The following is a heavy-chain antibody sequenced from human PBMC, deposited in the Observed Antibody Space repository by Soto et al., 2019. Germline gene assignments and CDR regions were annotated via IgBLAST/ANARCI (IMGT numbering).Heavy chain of an antibody. Sequence: EVQLVQSGGGLVQPGGSLRLSCEASGFTFNAYWMTWVRQAPGKGLEWVASIKQDGSEKDYVDSVKGRFAISRDNAKKSLFLQMNSLRAGDTAFYYCARARIKLTYYYKTTPYSQYNWFDSWGQGTLVTVSS. CDR2: IKQDGSEK. D-gene: IGHD3-10*01. CDR1: GFTFNAYW. V-gene: IGHV3-7*03. J-gene: IGHJ5*01. CDR3: ARARIKLTYYYKTTPYSQYNWFDS.